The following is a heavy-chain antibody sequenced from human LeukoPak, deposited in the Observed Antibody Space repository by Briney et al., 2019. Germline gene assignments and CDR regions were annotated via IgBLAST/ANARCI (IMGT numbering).Heavy chain of an antibody. J-gene: IGHJ4*02. Sequence: PGGSLRLSCAASGFTVGDNCMSWVRQAPGKGLEWVSLVYIDDSTFYPDSVEGRFTISRDNSKNTPYLQINNLRAEDTAVYYCARVAAAGTEYFDFWGQGTLVTVSS. D-gene: IGHD6-13*01. CDR3: ARVAAAGTEYFDF. CDR2: VYIDDST. CDR1: GFTVGDNC. V-gene: IGHV3-53*01.